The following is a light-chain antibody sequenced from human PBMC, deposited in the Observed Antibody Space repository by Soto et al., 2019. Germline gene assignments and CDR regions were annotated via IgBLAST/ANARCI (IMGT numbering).Light chain of an antibody. V-gene: IGKV3-20*01. J-gene: IGKJ3*01. Sequence: EIVLTQSPDTLSLSPGERATLSCRASQSVSSSYLAWYQQKPGQAPRLLIYGASNRATGIPDRFSGSGSGTDFTLTISRLEPEDFAVYYCQQYGSSFTFGPGTKVDIK. CDR3: QQYGSSFT. CDR1: QSVSSSY. CDR2: GAS.